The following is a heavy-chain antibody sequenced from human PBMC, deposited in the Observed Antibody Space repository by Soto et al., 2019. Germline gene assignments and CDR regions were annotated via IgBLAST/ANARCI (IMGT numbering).Heavy chain of an antibody. CDR1: GFTFSNAW. Sequence: GGSLRLSCAASGFTFSNAWMSWVRQAPGKGLEWVGRIKSKTDGGTTDYAAPVKGRFTISRDDSKNTLYLQMNSLKTEDTAVYYCTTGGWMSIAARPGPDYYYYMDVWGKGTTVTVSS. CDR3: TTGGWMSIAARPGPDYYYYMDV. V-gene: IGHV3-15*01. CDR2: IKSKTDGGTT. D-gene: IGHD6-6*01. J-gene: IGHJ6*03.